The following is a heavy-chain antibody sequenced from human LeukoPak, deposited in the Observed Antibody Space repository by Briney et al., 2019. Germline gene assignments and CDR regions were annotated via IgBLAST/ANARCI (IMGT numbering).Heavy chain of an antibody. V-gene: IGHV3-30*01. CDR2: ISYDGSYK. CDR1: GFTLSSHA. J-gene: IGHJ5*02. D-gene: IGHD1-14*01. Sequence: GGSLRLSCAASGFTLSSHAMHWVRQAPGKGLEWVAVISYDGSYKYYADSVMGRFTISRDNSKNTLYLQMNSLRAEDTAVYYCARQEVYRFDPWGQGTLVTVSS. CDR3: ARQEVYRFDP.